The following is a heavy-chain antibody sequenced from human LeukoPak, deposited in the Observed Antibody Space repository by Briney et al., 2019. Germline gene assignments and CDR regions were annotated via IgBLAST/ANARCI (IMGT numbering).Heavy chain of an antibody. Sequence: SETLSLTCTVSGGSISSSSYYWGWIRQPPGKGLEWIGSIYYSGSTYYNPSLKSRVTISVDTSKNQFSLKLSSVTAADTAVYYCARVAPSYKNYYYYYMDVWDKGTTVTVSS. CDR2: IYYSGST. D-gene: IGHD1-1*01. CDR1: GGSISSSSYY. J-gene: IGHJ6*03. V-gene: IGHV4-39*07. CDR3: ARVAPSYKNYYYYYMDV.